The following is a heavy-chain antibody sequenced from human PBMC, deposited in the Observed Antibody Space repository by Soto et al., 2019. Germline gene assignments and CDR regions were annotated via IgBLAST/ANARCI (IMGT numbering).Heavy chain of an antibody. CDR2: IWYDGSKK. D-gene: IGHD3-3*01. V-gene: IGHV3-33*01. CDR1: GFTLSSHG. Sequence: QVQLVESGGGVVQPGRSLRLSCVASGFTLSSHGMHWVRQAPGKGLEWVAVIWYDGSKKYYADSVKGRFTISRDNSNNTLYLQMNSLRAEDTAVFHCARERSGSYDSWGQGTLVTVSS. J-gene: IGHJ4*02. CDR3: ARERSGSYDS.